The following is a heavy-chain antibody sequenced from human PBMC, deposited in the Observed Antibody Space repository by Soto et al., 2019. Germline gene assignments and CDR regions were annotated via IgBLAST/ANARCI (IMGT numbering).Heavy chain of an antibody. CDR2: ISNDGSNK. J-gene: IGHJ6*03. V-gene: IGHV3-48*04. CDR3: ARDVPQKRRYMDV. Sequence: PGGSLRLSCAASGFTFSSYGMHWVRQAPGKGLEWVSVISNDGSNKYYADSVKGRFTISRDNAKNSLYLQMNSLRAEDTAVYYCARDVPQKRRYMDVWGKGTTVTVSS. CDR1: GFTFSSYG. D-gene: IGHD3-10*02.